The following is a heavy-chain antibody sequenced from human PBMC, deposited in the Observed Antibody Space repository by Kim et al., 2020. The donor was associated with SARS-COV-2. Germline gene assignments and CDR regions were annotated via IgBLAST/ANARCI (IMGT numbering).Heavy chain of an antibody. CDR1: GFTVSASY. J-gene: IGHJ4*02. CDR3: AREGDYCFDD. Sequence: GGSLRLSCAASGFTVSASYLSWVRRAPGKGPEWVSILRRDGATHYADSVKGRFTISRDNSKNTLDLQLNSLRADDTAIYYCAREGDYCFDDWGQGTLVTVSS. CDR2: LRRDGAT. V-gene: IGHV3-53*01.